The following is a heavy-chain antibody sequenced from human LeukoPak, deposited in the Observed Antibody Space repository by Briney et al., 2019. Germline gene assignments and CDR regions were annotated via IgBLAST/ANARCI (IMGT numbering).Heavy chain of an antibody. V-gene: IGHV3-7*03. CDR1: GFPFSNSW. D-gene: IGHD1/OR15-1a*01. Sequence: GGSLRLSCAVSGFPFSNSWMYWVRQAPGKGLEGVTNIKSDGSGISYVDSVKGRFIISRDNARNSLYLQMSSLRVEDTAVYFCAGGNSMDVWGKGTAVTVSS. CDR2: IKSDGSGI. J-gene: IGHJ6*04. CDR3: AGGNSMDV.